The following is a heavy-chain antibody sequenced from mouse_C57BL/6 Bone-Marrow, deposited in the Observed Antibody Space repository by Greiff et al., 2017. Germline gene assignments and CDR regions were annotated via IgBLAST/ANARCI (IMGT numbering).Heavy chain of an antibody. CDR3: ARHKTTVVAGDAMDY. CDR1: GFTFSDYY. J-gene: IGHJ4*01. Sequence: EVKLMESGGGLVQPGGSLKLSCAASGFTFSDYYMYWVRQTPEKRLEWVAYISNGGGSTYYPDTVKGRFTISRDNAKNTLYLQMSRLKSEDTAMYYCARHKTTVVAGDAMDYWGQGTSVTVSS. D-gene: IGHD1-1*01. V-gene: IGHV5-12*01. CDR2: ISNGGGST.